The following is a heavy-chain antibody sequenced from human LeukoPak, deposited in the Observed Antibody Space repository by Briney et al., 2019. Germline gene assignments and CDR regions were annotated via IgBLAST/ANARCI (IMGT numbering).Heavy chain of an antibody. J-gene: IGHJ4*02. Sequence: GGSLRLSCAASGFTFSSYAMNWVRQAPGKGLEWVSTISGGGGSTYYADSVKGRFTISRDNSKNTLYLQMNSLRAEDTAVYYCAKDDRSYSDIVVVPAAIDYWGQGTLVTVSS. CDR1: GFTFSSYA. CDR3: AKDDRSYSDIVVVPAAIDY. D-gene: IGHD2-2*01. CDR2: ISGGGGST. V-gene: IGHV3-23*01.